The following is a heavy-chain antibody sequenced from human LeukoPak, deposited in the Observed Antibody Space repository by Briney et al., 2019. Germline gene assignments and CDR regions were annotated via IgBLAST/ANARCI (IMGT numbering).Heavy chain of an antibody. CDR1: GGTFSTYA. V-gene: IGHV1-69*04. J-gene: IGHJ4*02. Sequence: GASVKVSCKASGGTFSTYAISWVRQAPGQGLEWMGRIIPFVDITNYAQKFQGRVTIAADKSTSTAYLELSSLRSEDTALYFCARDSGYCSTANCYKPADYWGQGTLVTVSS. CDR3: ARDSGYCSTANCYKPADY. D-gene: IGHD2-2*03. CDR2: IIPFVDIT.